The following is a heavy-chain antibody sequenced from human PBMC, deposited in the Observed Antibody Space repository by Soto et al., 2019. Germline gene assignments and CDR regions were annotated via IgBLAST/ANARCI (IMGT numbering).Heavy chain of an antibody. CDR1: GGSVSSGSYY. Sequence: SETLSLTCTVSGGSVSSGSYYWSWIRQPPGKGLEWIGYIYYSGSTNYNPSLKSRVTISVDTSKNQFSLKLSSVTAADTAVYYCARGARITMIVAGNWFDPWGQGTLVTVSS. CDR3: ARGARITMIVAGNWFDP. D-gene: IGHD3-22*01. J-gene: IGHJ5*02. CDR2: IYYSGST. V-gene: IGHV4-61*01.